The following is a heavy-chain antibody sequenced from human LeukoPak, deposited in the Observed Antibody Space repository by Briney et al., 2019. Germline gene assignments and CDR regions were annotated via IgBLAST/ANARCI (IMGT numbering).Heavy chain of an antibody. Sequence: SETLSLTCAVYGGSFSGYYWSWIRQPPGKGLEWIGEINHSGSTNYNPFLKSRVTISVDTSKNQFSLKLSSVTAADTAVYYCARRRQRSYSSSWYGGAIWFDPWGQGTLVTVSS. CDR3: ARRRQRSYSSSWYGGAIWFDP. CDR2: INHSGST. V-gene: IGHV4-34*01. J-gene: IGHJ5*02. D-gene: IGHD6-13*01. CDR1: GGSFSGYY.